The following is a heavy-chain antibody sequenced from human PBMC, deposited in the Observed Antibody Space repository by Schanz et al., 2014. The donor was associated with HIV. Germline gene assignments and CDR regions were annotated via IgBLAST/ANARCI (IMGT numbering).Heavy chain of an antibody. CDR3: ARDRLHPGNGMDV. J-gene: IGHJ6*02. CDR1: GFTFSDYG. D-gene: IGHD4-4*01. V-gene: IGHV3-33*01. Sequence: QVQLVESGGGVVQPGRSLRLSCAASGFTFSDYGMHWVRQAPGKGLEWVAVIWNDGSNTFYADSVKGRFTISRDNSKKTVVLQMNNLRAEDTAVYYCARDRLHPGNGMDVWGQGTTVTVSS. CDR2: IWNDGSNT.